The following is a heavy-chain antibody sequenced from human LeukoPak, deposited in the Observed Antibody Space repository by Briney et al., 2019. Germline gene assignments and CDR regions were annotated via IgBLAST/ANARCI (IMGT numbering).Heavy chain of an antibody. V-gene: IGHV3-72*01. J-gene: IGHJ3*01. CDR2: IRRKRQSYST. D-gene: IGHD3-16*01. CDR3: SRDGGASDESAFDF. Sequence: GGSLRLSCEASGFTFSDYIVDWVRQAPGKGLEWVGRIRRKRQSYSTEYAASVKGRFTISRDDSKNSLFLDMNSLKTEDTAVYHCSRDGGASDESAFDFWGRGTMVTVSS. CDR1: GFTFSDYI.